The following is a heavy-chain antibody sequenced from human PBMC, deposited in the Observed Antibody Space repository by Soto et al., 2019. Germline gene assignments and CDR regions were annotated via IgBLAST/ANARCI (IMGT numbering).Heavy chain of an antibody. D-gene: IGHD6-13*01. Sequence: GESLKISCKGSGYSFTSYWIGWVRQMPGKGLEWMGIIYPGDSDTRYSPSFQGQVTISADKSISTAYLQWSSLKASDTAMYYCASRSGGHSSSWYWGPYYGMDVWGQGTTVTVSS. CDR1: GYSFTSYW. J-gene: IGHJ6*02. CDR2: IYPGDSDT. CDR3: ASRSGGHSSSWYWGPYYGMDV. V-gene: IGHV5-51*01.